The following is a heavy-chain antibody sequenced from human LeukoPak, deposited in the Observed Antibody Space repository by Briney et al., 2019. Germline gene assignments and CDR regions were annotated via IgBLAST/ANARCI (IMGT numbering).Heavy chain of an antibody. Sequence: ASVKLSCKASRYTFTSYYMHWVRQAPGQGLEWMGIIDPSGGSTSYAQKFQGRVTMNRDTSTSTVYMELSSLRSEDTAVYYCARGGDRITIFGVVIIANWFDPWGQGTLVTVSS. J-gene: IGHJ5*02. CDR2: IDPSGGST. V-gene: IGHV1-46*01. CDR1: RYTFTSYY. D-gene: IGHD3-3*01. CDR3: ARGGDRITIFGVVIIANWFDP.